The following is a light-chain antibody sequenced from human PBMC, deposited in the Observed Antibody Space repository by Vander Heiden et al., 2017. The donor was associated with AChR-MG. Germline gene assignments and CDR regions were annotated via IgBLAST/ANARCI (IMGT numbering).Light chain of an antibody. CDR3: LRYGGSPLT. Sequence: EIVLTQSPATLSLSPGQRATLSCRASQSISRSDLAWYQQKPGQAPRLLIYDASYRATGIPDRFSGSGSGTDFALTISSLEPEDFAVYYCLRYGGSPLTFGAGTKVE. CDR2: DAS. V-gene: IGKV3-20*01. J-gene: IGKJ4*01. CDR1: QSISRSD.